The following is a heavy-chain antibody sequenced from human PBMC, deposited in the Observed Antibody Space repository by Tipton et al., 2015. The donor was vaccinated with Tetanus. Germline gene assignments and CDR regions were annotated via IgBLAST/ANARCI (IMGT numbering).Heavy chain of an antibody. CDR2: IYPGDSSV. V-gene: IGHV5-51*01. J-gene: IGHJ5*02. D-gene: IGHD3-10*01. CDR1: GYNFATFW. Sequence: VQLVQSGAEVKKPGESLNISCKASGYNFATFWIGWVRQKPGKGLEWMGIIYPGDSSVRYSPTFQGQVTISADRSTTTAYLQWDRLKVSDTAMYFCARHGWATSYGWFDPWGQGTQVTVSS. CDR3: ARHGWATSYGWFDP.